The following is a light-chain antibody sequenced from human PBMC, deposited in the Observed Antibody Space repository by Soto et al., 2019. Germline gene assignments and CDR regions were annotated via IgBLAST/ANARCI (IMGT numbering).Light chain of an antibody. V-gene: IGLV2-23*02. CDR3: CSYAGSSTYV. J-gene: IGLJ1*01. CDR1: SSDVGSYNI. Sequence: QSALTQPSSVSGSPGQSITISCTGTSSDVGSYNIVSWYQHHPGKAPKVMIYEVSKRPSGVSNRFSGSKSGNTASLTISGLKAEDEAEYDCCSYAGSSTYVFGTGTKVTVL. CDR2: EVS.